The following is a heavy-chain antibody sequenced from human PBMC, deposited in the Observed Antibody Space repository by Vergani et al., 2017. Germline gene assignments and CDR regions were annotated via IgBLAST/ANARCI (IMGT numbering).Heavy chain of an antibody. V-gene: IGHV3-9*01. D-gene: IGHD2-2*01. J-gene: IGHJ4*02. Sequence: EVQLVESGGGLVKPGGSLRLSCAASGFTFSSYSMNWVRQAPGKGLEWVSGISWNSGSIGYADSVKGRFTISRDNAKNSLYLQMNSLRAEDTALYYCAKDRGYCSSTSCFLFDYWGQGTLVTVSS. CDR2: ISWNSGSI. CDR3: AKDRGYCSSTSCFLFDY. CDR1: GFTFSSYS.